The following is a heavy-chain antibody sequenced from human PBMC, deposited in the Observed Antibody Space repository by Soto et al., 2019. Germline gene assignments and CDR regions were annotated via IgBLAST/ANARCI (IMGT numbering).Heavy chain of an antibody. CDR1: GFTFSSYG. J-gene: IGHJ5*02. CDR3: AKGGEAMVRGVTTGWFDP. CDR2: ISYDGSNK. V-gene: IGHV3-30*18. Sequence: QVQLVESGGGVVQPGRSLRLSCAASGFTFSSYGMHWVRQAPGKGLEWVAVISYDGSNKYYADSVKGRFTISRDNSKNTLYLQMHRLRAEDTAVYYCAKGGEAMVRGVTTGWFDPWGQGTLVTVSS. D-gene: IGHD3-10*01.